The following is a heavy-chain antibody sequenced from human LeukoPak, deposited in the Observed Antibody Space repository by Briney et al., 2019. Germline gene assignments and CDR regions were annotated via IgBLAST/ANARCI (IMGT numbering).Heavy chain of an antibody. D-gene: IGHD3-22*01. V-gene: IGHV4-34*01. CDR1: GGSFCGYY. CDR3: ARENYYDSRAFDY. Sequence: SETLSFTCAVYGGSFCGYYWSWIRQPPGKGLKGIGEIKHSGSTNYNPSLKSRVTISVDTSTNQFSLKLSSVTAADTAVYYCARENYYDSRAFDYWGQGTLVTVSS. CDR2: IKHSGST. J-gene: IGHJ4*02.